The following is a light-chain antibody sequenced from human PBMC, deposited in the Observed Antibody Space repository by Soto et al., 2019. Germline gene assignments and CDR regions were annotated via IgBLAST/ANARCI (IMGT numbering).Light chain of an antibody. J-gene: IGKJ2*01. CDR3: QQYNSWPHT. CDR1: QSVSSN. Sequence: EIVMTQSPATLSVSPGERATLSCRASQSVSSNLAWYQQKPGQAPRLLIYGASTRATGIPARFSGSGSGTEFTLTVSSLQSEDFAVYYCQQYNSWPHTFGQGTKLEMK. CDR2: GAS. V-gene: IGKV3-15*01.